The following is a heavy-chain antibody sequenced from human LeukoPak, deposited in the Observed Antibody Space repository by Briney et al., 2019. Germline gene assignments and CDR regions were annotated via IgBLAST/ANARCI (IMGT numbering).Heavy chain of an antibody. CDR3: AKSGGIQLWSPVGDY. CDR2: ISGSGGST. D-gene: IGHD5-18*01. Sequence: GGSLRLSCAASGFTFSSYAMSWVRQAPGKGLEWVSAISGSGGSTYYADSVKGRFTISRDNSKSTLYLQMNSLRAEDTAVYYCAKSGGIQLWSPVGDYWGQGTLVTVSS. J-gene: IGHJ4*02. CDR1: GFTFSSYA. V-gene: IGHV3-23*01.